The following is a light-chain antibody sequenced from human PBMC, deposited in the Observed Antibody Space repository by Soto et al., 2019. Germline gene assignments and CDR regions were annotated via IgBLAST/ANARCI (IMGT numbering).Light chain of an antibody. J-gene: IGLJ1*01. CDR3: SSSTSSSTLV. CDR1: ASDVGAYDY. V-gene: IGLV2-14*01. CDR2: EVR. Sequence: QSALTQPASVSGSPGQSITISCTGTASDVGAYDYVSWYQHHPGKPPKLLIFEVRDRPSGVSNRFSGSKSGNTAPLTISGLQPEDEADYFCSSSTSSSTLVFGTVTKLTVL.